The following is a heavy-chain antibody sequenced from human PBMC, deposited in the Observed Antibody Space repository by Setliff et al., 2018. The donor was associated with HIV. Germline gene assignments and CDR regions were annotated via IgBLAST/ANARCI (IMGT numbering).Heavy chain of an antibody. V-gene: IGHV3-66*01. Sequence: GGSLRLSCAASGFTVSRNYMSWVRQAPGKGLEWVSVIASGGITYYVDSVKGRFTISTDNSKNSLYLQINRLRAEDTAVYYCARERGSGSYHDYWGQGTLVTVSS. CDR1: GFTVSRNY. J-gene: IGHJ4*02. D-gene: IGHD1-26*01. CDR2: IASGGIT. CDR3: ARERGSGSYHDY.